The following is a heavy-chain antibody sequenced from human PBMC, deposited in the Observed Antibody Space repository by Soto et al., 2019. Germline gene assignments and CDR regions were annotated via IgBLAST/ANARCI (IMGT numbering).Heavy chain of an antibody. CDR1: QFSFRSYA. J-gene: IGHJ4*02. D-gene: IGHD3-9*01. CDR3: ARTFDTITYYFDY. Sequence: GGSLRLSCAASQFSFRSYAMHWIRQSPGKGLEWVAVISFDGNSLHYADSVRDRFTISRDNSKNTLYLQMNNLRPEDTAVYYCARTFDTITYYFDYWGQGTVVTVSS. V-gene: IGHV3-30-3*01. CDR2: ISFDGNSL.